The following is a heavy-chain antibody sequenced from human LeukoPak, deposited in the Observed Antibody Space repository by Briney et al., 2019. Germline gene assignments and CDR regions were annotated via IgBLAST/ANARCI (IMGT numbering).Heavy chain of an antibody. Sequence: SETLSLTCAVYGGSFSGYYWSWIRQPPGKGLEWIGEINHSGSTNYNPSLKSRVTISVDTSKNQFSLKLSSVTAADTAVYYCARGADYSNYFDWFDPWGQGTLVTVSS. V-gene: IGHV4-34*01. D-gene: IGHD4-11*01. CDR2: INHSGST. CDR1: GGSFSGYY. J-gene: IGHJ5*02. CDR3: ARGADYSNYFDWFDP.